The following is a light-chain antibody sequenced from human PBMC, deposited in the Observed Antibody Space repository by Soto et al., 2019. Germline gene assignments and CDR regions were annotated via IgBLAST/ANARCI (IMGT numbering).Light chain of an antibody. Sequence: QSVLTQPPSASETPGQRVTISCSGSSSNIGFDYVDWYQHVPGAAPKLLIYRNNLRPPGVPDRFSGSKSGTSAPLAISGLQSDIEADYYCAAWDDSLNGYVFGIGTKVTVL. J-gene: IGLJ1*01. CDR3: AAWDDSLNGYV. V-gene: IGLV1-44*01. CDR1: SSNIGFDY. CDR2: RNN.